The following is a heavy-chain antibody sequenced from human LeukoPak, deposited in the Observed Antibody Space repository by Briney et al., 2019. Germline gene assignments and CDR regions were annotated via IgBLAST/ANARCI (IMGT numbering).Heavy chain of an antibody. J-gene: IGHJ3*02. V-gene: IGHV3-23*01. CDR3: AKDGPRNKYNWNDDWGAFDI. CDR2: ISGSGGST. CDR1: GFTFGSYA. D-gene: IGHD1-20*01. Sequence: PGGSLRLSCAASGFTFGSYAMSWVRQAPGKGLEWVSAISGSGGSTYYADSVKGRFTISRDNSKNTLYLQMNSLRAEDTAVYYCAKDGPRNKYNWNDDWGAFDIWGQGTMVTVSS.